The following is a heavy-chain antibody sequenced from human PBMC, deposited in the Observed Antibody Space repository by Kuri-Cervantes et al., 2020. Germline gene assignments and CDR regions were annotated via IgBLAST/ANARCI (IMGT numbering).Heavy chain of an antibody. CDR1: GYTFTGYY. CDR3: ARDNDAGGDCNC. Sequence: ASVKVSCKASGYTFTGYYMHWVRQAPGQGLEWMGWINPNSGGTNYAQKFQGRVTMTRDTSIRTAYMELSRLRSDDTAVYYCARDNDAGGDCNCWGQGTLVTVSS. CDR2: INPNSGGT. D-gene: IGHD1-1*01. V-gene: IGHV1-2*02. J-gene: IGHJ4*02.